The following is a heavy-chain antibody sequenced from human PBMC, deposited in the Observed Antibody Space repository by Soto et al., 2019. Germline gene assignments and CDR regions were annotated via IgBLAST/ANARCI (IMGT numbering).Heavy chain of an antibody. J-gene: IGHJ6*02. CDR2: INHSGST. CDR3: ARGEIEGMGLYYYYGMDV. Sequence: NPSETLSLTCAVYGGSFSGYYWSWIRQPPGKGLEWIGEINHSGSTNYNPSLKSRVTISVDTSKYQFSLKLSSVTAADTAVYYCARGEIEGMGLYYYYGMDVWGQGTTVTVSS. CDR1: GGSFSGYY. V-gene: IGHV4-34*01. D-gene: IGHD1-26*01.